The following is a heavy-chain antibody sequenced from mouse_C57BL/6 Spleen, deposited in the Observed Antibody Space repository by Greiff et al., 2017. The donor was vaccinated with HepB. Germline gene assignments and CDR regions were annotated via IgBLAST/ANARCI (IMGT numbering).Heavy chain of an antibody. CDR3: TRETTLAGVATYYYAMDY. CDR1: GFTFSSYA. D-gene: IGHD1-1*01. CDR2: ISSGGDYI. Sequence: EVMLVESGEGLVKPGGSLKLSCAASGFTFSSYAMSWVRQTPEKRLEWVAYISSGGDYIYYADTVKGRFTISRDNARNTLYLQMSSLKSEDTAMYYCTRETTLAGVATYYYAMDYWGQGTSVTVSS. V-gene: IGHV5-9-1*02. J-gene: IGHJ4*01.